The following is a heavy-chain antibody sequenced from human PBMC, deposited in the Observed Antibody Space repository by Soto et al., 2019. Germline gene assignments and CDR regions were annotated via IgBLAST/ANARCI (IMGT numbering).Heavy chain of an antibody. CDR2: ISAYNGNT. CDR3: ARDHHDILTGHWFDH. J-gene: IGHJ5*02. Sequence: ESVKVSCKASGYTFTSYGISWVRQAPGQGLEWVGWISAYNGNTNYAQKLQGRVTMTTDTSTSTAYMELRSLRSDDTAVYYCARDHHDILTGHWFDHWVQGTLVTVSP. V-gene: IGHV1-18*01. CDR1: GYTFTSYG. D-gene: IGHD3-9*01.